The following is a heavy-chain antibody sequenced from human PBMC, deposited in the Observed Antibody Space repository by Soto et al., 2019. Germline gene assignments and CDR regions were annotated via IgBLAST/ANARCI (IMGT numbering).Heavy chain of an antibody. V-gene: IGHV4-59*01. CDR1: GGSISSYY. Sequence: PSETLSLTCTVSGGSISSYYWSWIRQPPGKGLEWIGYIYYSGSTNYNPSLKSRVTISVDTSKNQFSLKLSSVTAADTAVHYCARDQGDGYLDYWGQGTLVTVSS. CDR2: IYYSGST. D-gene: IGHD2-8*01. J-gene: IGHJ4*02. CDR3: ARDQGDGYLDY.